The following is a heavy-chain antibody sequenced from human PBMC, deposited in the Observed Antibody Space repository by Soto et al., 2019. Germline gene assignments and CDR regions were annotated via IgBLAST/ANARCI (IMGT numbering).Heavy chain of an antibody. J-gene: IGHJ4*02. Sequence: SVKVSCKASGGTFSGFALSWVRKAPGQGLEWMGGIIPMLATENYAQKFQGRVTISADESTSTAYMELRSLRSEDTAVYYCAREGVGATFDYWGQGTLVTVSS. V-gene: IGHV1-69*13. CDR2: IIPMLATE. D-gene: IGHD1-26*01. CDR1: GGTFSGFA. CDR3: AREGVGATFDY.